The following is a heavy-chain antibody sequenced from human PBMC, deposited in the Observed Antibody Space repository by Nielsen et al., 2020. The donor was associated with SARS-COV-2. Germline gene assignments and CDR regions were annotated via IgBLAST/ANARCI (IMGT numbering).Heavy chain of an antibody. CDR1: GYSFSTYW. CDR3: ARRSIGDTNWLDP. Sequence: GESLKISCKGSGYSFSTYWIVWVRQMPGKGLEWMGMVYPGDSDTRYSPSFQGQVTISVDKSIRTAFLQWNSLKASDTAMYYCARRSIGDTNWLDPWGQGTLVTVSS. CDR2: VYPGDSDT. D-gene: IGHD3-16*01. J-gene: IGHJ5*02. V-gene: IGHV5-51*01.